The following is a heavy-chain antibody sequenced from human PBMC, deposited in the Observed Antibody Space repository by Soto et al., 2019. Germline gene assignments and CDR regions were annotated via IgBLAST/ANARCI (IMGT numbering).Heavy chain of an antibody. Sequence: EVQLVESGGGLVQPGGSLRLSCEASGFAFSSHWMHWVRQAPGKGLVWVSRINSDGSSTSYADSVKGRFTISRDNAKNTLYLQMNSLRAEDTAVYYCARILDYDILTGGDYWGQGTLVTVSS. CDR3: ARILDYDILTGGDY. D-gene: IGHD3-9*01. CDR2: INSDGSST. V-gene: IGHV3-74*01. J-gene: IGHJ4*02. CDR1: GFAFSSHW.